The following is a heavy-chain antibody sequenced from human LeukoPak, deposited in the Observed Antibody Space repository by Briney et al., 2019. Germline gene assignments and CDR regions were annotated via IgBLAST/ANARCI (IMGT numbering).Heavy chain of an antibody. J-gene: IGHJ2*01. V-gene: IGHV3-53*01. Sequence: GGSLRLSCAVSGFIVSGNYMAWLRQAPGKGLEWVSVVYSGGVTDYADSLKGRFTISRDDSKNSLYLQMDSLRVEDTAVYYCARAPPLEYSGRWLFDLWGRGTLVTVSS. CDR3: ARAPPLEYSGRWLFDL. CDR2: VYSGGVT. CDR1: GFIVSGNY. D-gene: IGHD5-18*01.